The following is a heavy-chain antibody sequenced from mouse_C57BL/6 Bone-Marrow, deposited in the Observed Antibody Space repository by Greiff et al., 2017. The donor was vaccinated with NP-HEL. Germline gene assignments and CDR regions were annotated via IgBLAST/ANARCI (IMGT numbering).Heavy chain of an antibody. CDR2: ISSGGDYI. D-gene: IGHD2-3*01. Sequence: EVKVVESGEGLVKPGGSLKLSCAASGFTFSSYAMSWVRQTPEKRLEWVAYISSGGDYIYYADTVKGRFTISRDNARNTLYLQMSSLKSEDTAMYYCTRRGGWLLRAMDYWGQGTSVTVSS. V-gene: IGHV5-9-1*02. CDR1: GFTFSSYA. CDR3: TRRGGWLLRAMDY. J-gene: IGHJ4*01.